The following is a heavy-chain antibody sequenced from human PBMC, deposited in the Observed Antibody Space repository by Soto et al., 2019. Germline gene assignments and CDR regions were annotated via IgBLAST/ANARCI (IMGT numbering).Heavy chain of an antibody. J-gene: IGHJ6*02. D-gene: IGHD2-2*01. CDR2: TNPSGGST. CDR3: ARDIVLAPAARGNYYHGMDV. Sequence: QVQLVQSGAEVKKPGASVKVSCKASGYAFTSYYIHWVRQAPGQGLEWMGITNPSGGSTTYAQKFQGRVTMTRDTSTSTVYMELSSLRSEDTAVYFCARDIVLAPAARGNYYHGMDVWGQGTPVTVSS. V-gene: IGHV1-46*01. CDR1: GYAFTSYY.